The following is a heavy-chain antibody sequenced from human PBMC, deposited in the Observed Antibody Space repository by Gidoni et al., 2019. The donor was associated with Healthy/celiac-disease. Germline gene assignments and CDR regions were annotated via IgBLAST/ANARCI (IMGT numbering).Heavy chain of an antibody. Sequence: EVQLVESVGGLVQPGGSLRLSCAATGSTFSSYSMNWVRQAPGKGLEWVSYISSSSSTIYYADSVKGRFTISRDNAKNSLYLQMNSLRAEDTAVYYCARGGRGVDNWFDPWGQGTLVTVSS. V-gene: IGHV3-48*04. CDR2: ISSSSSTI. CDR3: ARGGRGVDNWFDP. D-gene: IGHD3-10*01. CDR1: GSTFSSYS. J-gene: IGHJ5*02.